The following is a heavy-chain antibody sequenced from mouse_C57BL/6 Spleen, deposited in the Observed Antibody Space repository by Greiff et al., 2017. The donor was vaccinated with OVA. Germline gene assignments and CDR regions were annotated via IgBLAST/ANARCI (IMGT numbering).Heavy chain of an antibody. V-gene: IGHV1-43*01. CDR3: ARSEDGYYVWFAY. J-gene: IGHJ3*01. Sequence: VQLQQSGPELVKPGASVKISCKASGYSFTGYYMHWVKQSSEKSLEWIGEINPSTGGTSYNQKFKGKATLTVDKSSSTAYMQLKSLTSEDSAVYYCARSEDGYYVWFAYWGQGTLVTVSA. D-gene: IGHD2-3*01. CDR1: GYSFTGYY. CDR2: INPSTGGT.